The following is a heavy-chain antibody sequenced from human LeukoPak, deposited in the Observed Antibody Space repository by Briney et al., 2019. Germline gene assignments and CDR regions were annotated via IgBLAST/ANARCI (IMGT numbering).Heavy chain of an antibody. V-gene: IGHV3-23*01. Sequence: GGSLRLSCAASGFTFSSYAMSWVRQAPGKGLEWVSAISGSGGSTYYADSVKGRFTISRDNSKNTLYLQMNSLRAEDTAVYYYAKGMLNYGGAFDIWGQGTMVTVSS. CDR3: AKGMLNYGGAFDI. CDR1: GFTFSSYA. CDR2: ISGSGGST. D-gene: IGHD1-7*01. J-gene: IGHJ3*02.